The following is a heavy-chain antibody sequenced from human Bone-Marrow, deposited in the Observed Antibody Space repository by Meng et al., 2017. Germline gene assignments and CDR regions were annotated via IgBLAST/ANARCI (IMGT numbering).Heavy chain of an antibody. CDR1: GFTFSDYY. Sequence: GGSLRLSCAASGFTFSDYYMSWIRQAPGKGLEWVAVISYDGSNKYYADSVKGRFTISRDNSKNTLYLQMNSLRAEDTAVYYCARDFGTKSIAAAGTRWGQGTLVTVSS. CDR3: ARDFGTKSIAAAGTR. J-gene: IGHJ4*02. D-gene: IGHD6-13*01. CDR2: ISYDGSNK. V-gene: IGHV3-30*01.